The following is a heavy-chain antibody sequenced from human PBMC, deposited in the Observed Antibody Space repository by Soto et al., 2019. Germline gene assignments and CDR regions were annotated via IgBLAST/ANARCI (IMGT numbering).Heavy chain of an antibody. CDR2: IWYDGSNK. V-gene: IGHV3-33*01. Sequence: GGSLRLSCAASGFTFSSYGMHWVRQAPGKGLEWVAVIWYDGSNKYYADSVKGRFTISRDNSKNTLYLQMNSLRAEDTAVYYCARDARGGFVVVPAAIYWFDPWGQGXLVTVSS. D-gene: IGHD2-2*01. CDR3: ARDARGGFVVVPAAIYWFDP. CDR1: GFTFSSYG. J-gene: IGHJ5*02.